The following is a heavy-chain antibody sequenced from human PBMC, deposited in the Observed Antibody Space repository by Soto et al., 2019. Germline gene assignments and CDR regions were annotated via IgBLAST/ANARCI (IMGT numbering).Heavy chain of an antibody. Sequence: GEALKISCAASGFNFSIYSMIWVRQAPGKGLEWVSGISATTGNTYYTNSVKGRFTISRDNFENTLFLQMNNLRAEHTPLYYCAIDSDGGYWGQGTLVTVSS. CDR2: ISATTGNT. V-gene: IGHV3-23*01. CDR1: GFNFSIYS. J-gene: IGHJ4*02. CDR3: AIDSDGGY. D-gene: IGHD2-15*01.